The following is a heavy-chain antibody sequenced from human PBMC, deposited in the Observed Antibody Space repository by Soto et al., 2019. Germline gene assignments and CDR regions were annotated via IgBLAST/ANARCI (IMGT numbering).Heavy chain of an antibody. V-gene: IGHV1-18*01. J-gene: IGHJ4*02. CDR2: ISAYSGHT. D-gene: IGHD6-19*01. Sequence: QVQLVQSGAEVKKPGASVTVSCKASGYTVTNYGINWVRQAPGQGLEWMGWISAYSGHTNYAQKLQDRVTMTTDTSTSTAYMELRSLRSDDTAVYYCARRPHLADNVELDYWGQGTLVTVSS. CDR1: GYTVTNYG. CDR3: ARRPHLADNVELDY.